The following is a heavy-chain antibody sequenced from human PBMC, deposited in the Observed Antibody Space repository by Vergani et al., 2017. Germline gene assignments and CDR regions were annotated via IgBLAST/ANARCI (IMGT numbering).Heavy chain of an antibody. D-gene: IGHD5-12*01. CDR2: ISSGSSYI. CDR3: ARDLTRYSTASRRYFDY. CDR1: GFTFGSYS. V-gene: IGHV3-21*01. Sequence: EVQLVESGGGLVKPGESPRLSCVASGFTFGSYSMIWVRQAPGKGLEWVSSISSGSSYIYYADSVKGRFTISRDNAKTSLYLQMNSLRAEDTAVYYCARDLTRYSTASRRYFDYGGQGTLVTVYS. J-gene: IGHJ4*02.